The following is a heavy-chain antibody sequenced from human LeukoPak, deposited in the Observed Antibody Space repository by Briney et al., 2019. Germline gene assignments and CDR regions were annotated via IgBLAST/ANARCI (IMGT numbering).Heavy chain of an antibody. J-gene: IGHJ5*02. CDR2: IYYSGST. D-gene: IGHD6-13*01. CDR1: GGSISSSNYY. V-gene: IGHV4-39*01. CDR3: ASGSSSGLLGWFDP. Sequence: SENLSLTCTVSGGSISSSNYYWGWIRQPPGKGLEWIGSIYYSGSTYYNPSLKSRVTIYVDTSKNQFSLKLNSVTAADTAMYYCASGSSSGLLGWFDPWGQGTLVTVSS.